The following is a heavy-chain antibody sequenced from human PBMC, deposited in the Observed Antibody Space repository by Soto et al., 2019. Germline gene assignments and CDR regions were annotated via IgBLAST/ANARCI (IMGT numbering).Heavy chain of an antibody. V-gene: IGHV4-39*01. Sequence: QLQLQESGPGLVKPSENLSLTCTVSGGSLSSSTYYWGWIRQPPGKGLEWIGSIYYSGSTYYNPSLKSRVTLSVDGSKNQFSLKLSSVTAADTAVYYCANSYGDYVSYWGQGTLVTVSS. CDR2: IYYSGST. CDR3: ANSYGDYVSY. CDR1: GGSLSSSTYY. D-gene: IGHD4-17*01. J-gene: IGHJ4*02.